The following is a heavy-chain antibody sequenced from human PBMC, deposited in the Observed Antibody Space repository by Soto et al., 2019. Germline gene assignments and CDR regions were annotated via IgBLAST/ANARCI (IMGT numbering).Heavy chain of an antibody. J-gene: IGHJ4*02. CDR1: GYTFTSYA. V-gene: IGHV1-3*05. D-gene: IGHD2-15*01. Sequence: QVQLVQSGAEEKKPGASVKISCKASGYTFTSYAMHWVRQAPGQRLEWMGWINAGNGNTKYSQKFQGRVTITRDTSASTAYMELSSLRSEDTAVYYCARGTVVTHFDYWGQGTLVTVSS. CDR3: ARGTVVTHFDY. CDR2: INAGNGNT.